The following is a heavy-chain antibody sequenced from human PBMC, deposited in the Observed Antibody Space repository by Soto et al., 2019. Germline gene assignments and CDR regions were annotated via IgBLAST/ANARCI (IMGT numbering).Heavy chain of an antibody. CDR2: FDPEDGET. Sequence: ASVKVSCQVSGYTLTELSMHWVRQAPGKGLEWMGGFDPEDGETIYAQKFQGRVTMTEDTSTDTAYMELSSLRSEDTAVYYCAAGAPVVVAAKYYYYGMDVWGQGTTVTVSS. CDR3: AAGAPVVVAAKYYYYGMDV. CDR1: GYTLTELS. V-gene: IGHV1-24*01. J-gene: IGHJ6*02. D-gene: IGHD2-15*01.